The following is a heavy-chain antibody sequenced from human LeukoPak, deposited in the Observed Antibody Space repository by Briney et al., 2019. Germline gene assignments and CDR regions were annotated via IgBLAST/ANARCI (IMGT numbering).Heavy chain of an antibody. Sequence: PSGGSLRLSCAASGFTFSSYAMSWVRQAPGKGLEWVAVISYDGSNKYYADSVKGRFTISRDNSKNTLYLQMNSLRAEDTAVYYCARQGRYSGYDYYLGSCYFDYWGQGTLVTVSS. CDR2: ISYDGSNK. CDR3: ARQGRYSGYDYYLGSCYFDY. V-gene: IGHV3-30*04. J-gene: IGHJ4*02. D-gene: IGHD5-12*01. CDR1: GFTFSSYA.